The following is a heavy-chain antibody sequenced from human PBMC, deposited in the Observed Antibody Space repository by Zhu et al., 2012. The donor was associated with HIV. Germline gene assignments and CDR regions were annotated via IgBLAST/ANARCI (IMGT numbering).Heavy chain of an antibody. CDR3: AKEPLRVTMIVVNTQPLDY. D-gene: IGHD3-22*01. V-gene: IGHV3-23*01. CDR2: ISGSGGST. Sequence: EVQLLESGGGLVQPGGSLRLSCAASGFTFSSYAMSWVRQAPGKGLEWVSAISGSGGSTYYADSVKGRFTISRDNSKNTLYLQMNSLRAEDTAVYYCAKEPLRVTMIVVNTQPLDYWGQGTLVTVSS. J-gene: IGHJ4*02. CDR1: GFTFSSYA.